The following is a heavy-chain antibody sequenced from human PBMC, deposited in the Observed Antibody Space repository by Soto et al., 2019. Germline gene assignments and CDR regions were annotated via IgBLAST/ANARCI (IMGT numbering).Heavy chain of an antibody. CDR1: GFTFSSYS. D-gene: IGHD6-19*01. Sequence: GGSLRLSCAASGFTFSSYSMNWVRQAPGKGLEWVSSISSSSSYIYYADSVKGRFTISRDNAKNSLYLQMNSLRAEDTAVYYCARDRGEQWSKNFDYWGQGTLVTVSS. J-gene: IGHJ4*02. CDR3: ARDRGEQWSKNFDY. V-gene: IGHV3-21*01. CDR2: ISSSSSYI.